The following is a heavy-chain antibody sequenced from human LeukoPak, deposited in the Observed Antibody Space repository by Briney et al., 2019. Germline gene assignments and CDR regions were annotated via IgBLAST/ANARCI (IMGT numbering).Heavy chain of an antibody. V-gene: IGHV4-39*01. D-gene: IGHD6-13*01. CDR2: IYYSGST. CDR3: ARPRIAATGTGWFDP. CDR1: GGSISSSSYY. J-gene: IGHJ5*02. Sequence: ASETLSLTCTVSGGSISSSSYYWGWIRQPPGKGLEWIGSIYYSGSTYYNPSLKSRVTISVDTSKNQFSLKLSSVTAADTAVYYCARPRIAATGTGWFDPWGQGTLVTVSS.